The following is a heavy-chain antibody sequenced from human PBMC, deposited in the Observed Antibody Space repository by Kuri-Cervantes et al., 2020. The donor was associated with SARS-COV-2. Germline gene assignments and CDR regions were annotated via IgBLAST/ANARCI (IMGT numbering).Heavy chain of an antibody. CDR3: ARDGLTGCYDYYMDV. CDR1: GYSISSGYY. Sequence: SETLSLTCTVSGYSISSGYYWGWIRQPPGKGLEWIGSIYHSGSTYYNPSLKSRVTISVDTSKNQFSLKLSSVTAADTAVYYCARDGLTGCYDYYMDVWGKGTTVTVSS. CDR2: IYHSGST. J-gene: IGHJ6*03. V-gene: IGHV4-38-2*02. D-gene: IGHD3-9*01.